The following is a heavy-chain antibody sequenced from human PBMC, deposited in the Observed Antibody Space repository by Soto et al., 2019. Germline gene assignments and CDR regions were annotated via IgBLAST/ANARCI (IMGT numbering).Heavy chain of an antibody. D-gene: IGHD1-1*01. CDR3: ATGTNGTTGWYHT. J-gene: IGHJ5*02. CDR2: INPKTGDT. Sequence: QVQLVQSGTEVKKPAASVTVSCKSSGYTFTDFYLHWLRQAPGQGLEWVGWINPKTGDTKSSQKCQGRVTLSRDTSVSTAYIGPTSLTWDDTAMYYCATGTNGTTGWYHTWGQGTRVTVSS. V-gene: IGHV1-2*02. CDR1: GYTFTDFY.